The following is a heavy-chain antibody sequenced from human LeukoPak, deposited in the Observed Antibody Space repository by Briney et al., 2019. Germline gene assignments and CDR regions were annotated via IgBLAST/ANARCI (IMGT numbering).Heavy chain of an antibody. CDR1: TDSPNAYY. CDR2: IYHSGST. Sequence: PSETLSLTCSVSTDSPNAYYSSSIRQSPGKGLEWIGDIYHSGSTDYNPSFKSRVTVSIDMSKKEFSLKLSSVHVADTVTYHFVRLGLGLPAPDFAHWGQGAFVIVSS. J-gene: IGHJ4*02. CDR3: VRLGLGLPAPDFAH. D-gene: IGHD3-16*01. V-gene: IGHV4-59*12.